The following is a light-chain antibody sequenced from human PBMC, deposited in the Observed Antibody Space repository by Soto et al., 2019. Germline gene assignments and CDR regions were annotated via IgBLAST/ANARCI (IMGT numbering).Light chain of an antibody. V-gene: IGKV3D-15*01. Sequence: EIVMTQSPATLSVSPGERATLSCRASQSVSSNLAWYQQKPGQAPRLLIYGASTRATGIPARFSGSGSGTDFTLTISRLEPEDFAVYYCQQRSNWPSLTFGGGTKVDI. CDR2: GAS. J-gene: IGKJ4*01. CDR3: QQRSNWPSLT. CDR1: QSVSSN.